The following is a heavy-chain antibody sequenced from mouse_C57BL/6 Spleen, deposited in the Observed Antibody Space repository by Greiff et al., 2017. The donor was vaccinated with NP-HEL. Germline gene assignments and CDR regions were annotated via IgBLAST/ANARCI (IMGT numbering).Heavy chain of an antibody. CDR2: IYPRSGNT. CDR1: GYTFTSYG. J-gene: IGHJ1*03. V-gene: IGHV1-81*01. CDR3: ARRVYGSSIWYFDV. Sequence: QVPMQHSLAAISSPGASVKLSCKASGYTFTSYGISWVKQRTGQGLEWIGEIYPRSGNTYYNEKFKGKATLTADKSSSTAYMELRSLTSEDSAVYFCARRVYGSSIWYFDVWGTGTTVTVSS. D-gene: IGHD1-1*01.